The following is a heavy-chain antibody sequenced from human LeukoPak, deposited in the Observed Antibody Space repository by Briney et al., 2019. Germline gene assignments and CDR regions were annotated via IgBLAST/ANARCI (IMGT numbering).Heavy chain of an antibody. Sequence: SETLSLTCAVYGGSFSGYYWSWIHQPPGKGLEWIGEINHSGSTNYNPSLKSRVTISVDTSKNQFSLKLSSVTAADTAVYYCARARNRERFLEWLSLNWFDPWGQGTLVTVSS. J-gene: IGHJ5*02. CDR2: INHSGST. V-gene: IGHV4-34*01. D-gene: IGHD3-3*01. CDR1: GGSFSGYY. CDR3: ARARNRERFLEWLSLNWFDP.